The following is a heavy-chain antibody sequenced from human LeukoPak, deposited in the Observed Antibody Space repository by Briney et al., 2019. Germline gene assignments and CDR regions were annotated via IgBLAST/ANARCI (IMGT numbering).Heavy chain of an antibody. Sequence: PSETLPLTCTVSGGSISSSSYYWGWIRQPPGKGLEWIGSIYYSGSTYYNPSLKSRVTISVDTSKNQFSLKLSSVTAADTAVYYCARRVGAFDIWGQGTMVTVSS. CDR1: GGSISSSSYY. CDR2: IYYSGST. J-gene: IGHJ3*02. D-gene: IGHD2-15*01. CDR3: ARRVGAFDI. V-gene: IGHV4-39*01.